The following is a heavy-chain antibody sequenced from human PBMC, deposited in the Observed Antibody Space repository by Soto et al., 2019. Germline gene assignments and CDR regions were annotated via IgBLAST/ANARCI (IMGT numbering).Heavy chain of an antibody. Sequence: RGSLRLSRVVYGFTFGHYAMSWVRQAPGKGLEWVSSITGIDGRTYYADSVKGRFTISRDNPKNTLYLQMNNLRAEDTAMFYCAKDRGPYCSGGICYPPSWFDPCGQGTEVTVSS. CDR2: ITGIDGRT. D-gene: IGHD2-15*01. CDR1: GFTFGHYA. V-gene: IGHV3-23*01. CDR3: AKDRGPYCSGGICYPPSWFDP. J-gene: IGHJ5*02.